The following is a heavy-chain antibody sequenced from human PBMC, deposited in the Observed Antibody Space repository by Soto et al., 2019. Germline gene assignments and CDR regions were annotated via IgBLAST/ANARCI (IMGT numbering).Heavy chain of an antibody. J-gene: IGHJ5*02. CDR3: ARCYYDSSGYPPYWFDP. CDR2: IYYSGST. Sequence: PSETLSLTCTVSGGSVSSGSYYWSWIRQPPGKGLEWIGYIYYSGSTNYNPSLKSRVTISVDTSKNQFSLKLSSVTAADTAVYYCARCYYDSSGYPPYWFDPWGQGTLVTVSS. D-gene: IGHD3-22*01. V-gene: IGHV4-61*01. CDR1: GGSVSSGSYY.